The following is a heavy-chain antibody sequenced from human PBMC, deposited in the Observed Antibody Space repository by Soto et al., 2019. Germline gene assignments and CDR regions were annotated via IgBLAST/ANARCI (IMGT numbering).Heavy chain of an antibody. J-gene: IGHJ6*03. Sequence: GGSLRLSCAASGFTFSSYWMSWVRQAPGKGLEWVANIKQDGSEKYYVDSVKGRFTISRDNAKNSLYLQMNSLRAEDTAVYYCARDQLVRSYYYYYYMDVWGKGTTVTVSS. CDR1: GFTFSSYW. CDR3: ARDQLVRSYYYYYYMDV. CDR2: IKQDGSEK. V-gene: IGHV3-7*01. D-gene: IGHD6-13*01.